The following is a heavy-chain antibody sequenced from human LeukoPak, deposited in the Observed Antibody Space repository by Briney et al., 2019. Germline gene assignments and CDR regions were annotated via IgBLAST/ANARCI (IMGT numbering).Heavy chain of an antibody. CDR1: TFSFSDYP. CDR2: ISYDGDDQ. CDR3: ARAYHEDYYFDF. V-gene: IGHV3-30*08. J-gene: IGHJ4*02. D-gene: IGHD1-14*01. Sequence: GGSLRLSCAASTFSFSDYPLHWVHQAPGKGLEWVAVISYDGDDQYYAHSVKGRFTISRDNSKNTLYLQMDSLISDDTAVYYCARAYHEDYYFDFWGQGTLVIVSS.